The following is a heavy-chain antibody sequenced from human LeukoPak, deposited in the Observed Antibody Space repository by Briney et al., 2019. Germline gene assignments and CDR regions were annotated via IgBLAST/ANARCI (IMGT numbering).Heavy chain of an antibody. CDR3: AKAQGAAGSNWFDP. Sequence: PGGSLTLSCAASGFTFSSYAMSWVRQAPGKGLEWVSGISGSGGSTYYADSVKGRFTISRDNSKNTLYLQMNSLRAEDTAVYYCAKAQGAAGSNWFDPWGQGTLVTVSS. V-gene: IGHV3-23*01. CDR2: ISGSGGST. CDR1: GFTFSSYA. D-gene: IGHD6-13*01. J-gene: IGHJ5*02.